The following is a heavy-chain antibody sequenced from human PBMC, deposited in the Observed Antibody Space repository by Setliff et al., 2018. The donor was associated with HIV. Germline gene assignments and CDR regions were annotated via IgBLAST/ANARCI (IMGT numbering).Heavy chain of an antibody. CDR1: GGTFTNSA. Sequence: ASVKVSCKASGGTFTNSAIGWVRQAPGQGLEWMGAIVPILGIANSAQKFQGRVTITTDESTNTAYMELSSLRSEDTAVYYCARIPTGGAFDIWGQGTVVTVAS. D-gene: IGHD7-27*01. V-gene: IGHV1-69*10. CDR3: ARIPTGGAFDI. CDR2: IVPILGIA. J-gene: IGHJ3*02.